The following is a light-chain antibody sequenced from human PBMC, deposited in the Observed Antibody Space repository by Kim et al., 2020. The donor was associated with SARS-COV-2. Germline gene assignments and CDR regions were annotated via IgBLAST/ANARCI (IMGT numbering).Light chain of an antibody. CDR3: QQYSNSPRT. CDR1: SS. J-gene: IGKJ1*01. CDR2: GAS. V-gene: IGKV3-20*01. Sequence: SSLAWYQQKPGQAPRLVIYGASTRATGIPDRFSGSRSGTDFPPTISRLEPEDFAVYYCQQYSNSPRTFGQGTKVDIK.